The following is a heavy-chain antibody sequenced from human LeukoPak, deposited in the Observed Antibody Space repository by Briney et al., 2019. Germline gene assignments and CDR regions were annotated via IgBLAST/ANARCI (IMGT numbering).Heavy chain of an antibody. CDR2: MNPNTGNT. V-gene: IGHV1-8*01. D-gene: IGHD5-18*01. Sequence: ASVKVSCKASGYIFTRYDVNWVRQATGQGLEWMGWMNPNTGNTVYAQKFQGRVTMTRDTSIKTAYMELSSLRSEDTAVYFCARGMDTAFWGQGALVTVSS. J-gene: IGHJ4*02. CDR1: GYIFTRYD. CDR3: ARGMDTAF.